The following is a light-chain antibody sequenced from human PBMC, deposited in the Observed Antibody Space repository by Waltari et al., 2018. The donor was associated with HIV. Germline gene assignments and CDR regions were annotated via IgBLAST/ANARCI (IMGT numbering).Light chain of an antibody. CDR1: KWGDKY. Sequence: SYELTQPPSVSVSPGQTASITCSGDKWGDKYACWYQQKPGQSPVLVIYQASKRPSGIPERFSGSNSGTTATLTISGTQAMDEADYYCQAWDSSTVVFGGGTKLTVL. V-gene: IGLV3-1*01. J-gene: IGLJ2*01. CDR3: QAWDSSTVV. CDR2: QAS.